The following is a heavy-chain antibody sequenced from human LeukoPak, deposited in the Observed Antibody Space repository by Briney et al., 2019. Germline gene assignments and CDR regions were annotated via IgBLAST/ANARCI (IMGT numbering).Heavy chain of an antibody. CDR1: GGSFSGYY. D-gene: IGHD2-8*01. CDR3: ARMYYYYYMDV. CDR2: INHSGST. J-gene: IGHJ6*03. Sequence: SETLSLTCAVYGGSFSGYYWSWIRQPPGKGLEWIGEINHSGSTNYNPSLKSRVTISVDTSKNQFSLKLSSVTAADTAVYYCARMYYYYYMDVWGKGTTVTISS. V-gene: IGHV4-34*01.